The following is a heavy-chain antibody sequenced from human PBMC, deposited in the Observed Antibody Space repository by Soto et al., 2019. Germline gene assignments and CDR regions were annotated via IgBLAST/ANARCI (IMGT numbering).Heavy chain of an antibody. CDR3: ARDSRGAIAAAEDYYYYGMDV. Sequence: SLPVSFKSSVGTFSSDAISWLRQAPVQVLDWIVGIIPIFGTANYAQKFQCRVTITADESTSTAYMGLSSLRSEDTAVYYCARDSRGAIAAAEDYYYYGMDVWGQGTTVTVSS. D-gene: IGHD6-13*01. V-gene: IGHV1-69*13. J-gene: IGHJ6*02. CDR2: IIPIFGTA. CDR1: VGTFSSDA.